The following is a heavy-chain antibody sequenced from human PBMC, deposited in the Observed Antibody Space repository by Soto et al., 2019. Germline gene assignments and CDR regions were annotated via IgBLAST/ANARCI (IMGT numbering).Heavy chain of an antibody. Sequence: EVQLVESGGGLVQPGGSLKLSCAASGFTFSGSAMHWVRQASGKGLEWVGRIRSKANSYATAYAASVKGRFTISRDDSMNTAYLQMNSLKTEDTAVYYCTRLGEYQLLNDYWGQGTLVTVSS. V-gene: IGHV3-73*01. CDR1: GFTFSGSA. CDR2: IRSKANSYAT. D-gene: IGHD2-2*01. J-gene: IGHJ4*02. CDR3: TRLGEYQLLNDY.